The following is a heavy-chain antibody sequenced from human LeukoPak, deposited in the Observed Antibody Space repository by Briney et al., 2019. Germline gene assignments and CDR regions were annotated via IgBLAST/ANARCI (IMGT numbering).Heavy chain of an antibody. Sequence: SETLSLTCTVSGGSISSYSWGWLRQPPGKGLEWIGNIYYSGSTYYNQSLKSRVTISVDTSKNQFSLKLISVTAADTAVYYCASASFYDFWSSYSDFDYWGQGTLVTVSS. D-gene: IGHD3-3*01. CDR1: GGSISSYS. CDR2: IYYSGST. CDR3: ASASFYDFWSSYSDFDY. V-gene: IGHV4-39*01. J-gene: IGHJ4*02.